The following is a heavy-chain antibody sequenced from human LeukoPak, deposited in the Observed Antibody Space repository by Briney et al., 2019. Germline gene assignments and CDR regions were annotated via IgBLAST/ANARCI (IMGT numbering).Heavy chain of an antibody. Sequence: PSETLSLTCTVSGGSISSSSYYWGWIRQPPGKGLGWIGSIYYSGSTYYNPSLKSRVTISVDTSKNQFSLKLSSVTAADTAVYYCARDAIVGATGGYYWGQGTLVAVSS. D-gene: IGHD1-26*01. V-gene: IGHV4-39*07. J-gene: IGHJ4*02. CDR1: GGSISSSSYY. CDR3: ARDAIVGATGGYY. CDR2: IYYSGST.